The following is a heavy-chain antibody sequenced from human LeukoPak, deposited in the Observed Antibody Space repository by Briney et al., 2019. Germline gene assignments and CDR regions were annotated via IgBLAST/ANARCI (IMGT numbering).Heavy chain of an antibody. D-gene: IGHD1-26*01. V-gene: IGHV3-15*01. Sequence: GGSLRLSCAASGFTFSNAWMSWVRQAPGKGLEWVGRIKSKTDGGTTDYAAPVRGRFTISRDDSQNTLYLQMNSLKTEDTAVYYCTTGAPRAYSGSYSNCWGQGTLDTVSS. CDR2: IKSKTDGGTT. CDR1: GFTFSNAW. CDR3: TTGAPRAYSGSYSNC. J-gene: IGHJ4*02.